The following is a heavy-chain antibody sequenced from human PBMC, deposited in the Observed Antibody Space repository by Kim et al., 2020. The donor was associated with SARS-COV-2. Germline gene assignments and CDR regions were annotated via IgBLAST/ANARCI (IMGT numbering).Heavy chain of an antibody. D-gene: IGHD3-22*01. Sequence: SETLSLTCTVSGGSISSGGHYWSWIRQHPGKGLEWIGYIYYSGSTYYNPSLKSRVTISVDASKNQFSLKLSSVTAADTAVYYCAADSSGYYLAFDYWGQGTLVTVSS. J-gene: IGHJ4*02. CDR3: AADSSGYYLAFDY. CDR2: IYYSGST. V-gene: IGHV4-31*03. CDR1: GGSISSGGHY.